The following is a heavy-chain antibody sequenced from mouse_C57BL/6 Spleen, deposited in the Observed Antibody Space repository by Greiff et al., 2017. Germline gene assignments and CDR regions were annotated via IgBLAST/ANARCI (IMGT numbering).Heavy chain of an antibody. D-gene: IGHD1-1*01. CDR3: ALFTTVVEGY. Sequence: QVQLQQSGAELVRPGASVTLSCKASGYTFTDYEMHWVKQTPVHGLEWIGAIDPETGGTAYNQKFKGKAILTADKSSSTAYMELRSLTSEDSAVYYCALFTTVVEGYWGQGTSVTVSS. CDR2: IDPETGGT. J-gene: IGHJ4*01. V-gene: IGHV1-15*01. CDR1: GYTFTDYE.